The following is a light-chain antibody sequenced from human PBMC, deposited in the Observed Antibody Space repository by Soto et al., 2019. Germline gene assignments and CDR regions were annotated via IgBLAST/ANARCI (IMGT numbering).Light chain of an antibody. CDR1: QGIRND. V-gene: IGKV1-6*01. CDR3: LQDYNYPWT. J-gene: IGKJ1*01. CDR2: DAS. Sequence: AIQMTQSPSSLSASVGDRVIITCRASQGIRNDLGWFQQKPGKAPKLLIYDASSLQSGVPSRFRGSGSGTDFTLTISILQPEDFATYYCLQDYNYPWTFGQGTKVEIK.